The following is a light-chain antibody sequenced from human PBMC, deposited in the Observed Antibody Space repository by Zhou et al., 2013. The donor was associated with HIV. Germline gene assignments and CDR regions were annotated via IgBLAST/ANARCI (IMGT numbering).Light chain of an antibody. CDR2: GAS. Sequence: DIQMTQSPSSLSASVEDRVTITCRASQSISSSLNWYQQRPGKAPKLLIYGASNLQSGVPSRFSGSGSGTDFTLTISSLQPEDFATYYCQQSYNTLYTFGQGTKLEIK. CDR1: QSISSS. V-gene: IGKV1-39*01. J-gene: IGKJ2*01. CDR3: QQSYNTLYT.